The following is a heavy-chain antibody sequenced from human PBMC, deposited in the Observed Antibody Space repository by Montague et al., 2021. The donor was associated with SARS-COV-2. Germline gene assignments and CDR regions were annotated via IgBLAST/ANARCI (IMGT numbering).Heavy chain of an antibody. CDR1: GDSVSSNTAA. Sequence: CAISGDSVSSNTAAWNWLRQSPSRGLEWLGRTYYRSKRYYDYAVSVKSRMTISPDTSKNQFSLQLSSVTPEDRAVYYCARGGWGAPGTGRLFDYWGQGTLVTVSS. CDR3: ARGGWGAPGTGRLFDY. V-gene: IGHV6-1*01. CDR2: TYYRSKRYY. J-gene: IGHJ4*02. D-gene: IGHD3-10*01.